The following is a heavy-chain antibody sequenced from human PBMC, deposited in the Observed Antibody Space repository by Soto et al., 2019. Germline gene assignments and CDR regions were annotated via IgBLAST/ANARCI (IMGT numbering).Heavy chain of an antibody. CDR3: VRDGTKTLRDWFDP. J-gene: IGHJ5*02. D-gene: IGHD1-1*01. V-gene: IGHV4-4*07. CDR2: IYATGTT. CDR1: GASISGFY. Sequence: LSLTCTVSGASISGFYWSWIRKSAGKGLEWIGRIYATGTTDYNPSLKSRVMVSVDTSKKQFSLKLRSVTAADTAVYYCVRDGTKTLRDWFDPWGQGISVTVSS.